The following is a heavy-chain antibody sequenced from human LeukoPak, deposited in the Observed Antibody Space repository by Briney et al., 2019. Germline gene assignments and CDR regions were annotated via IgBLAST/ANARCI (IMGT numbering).Heavy chain of an antibody. CDR3: AKSTFEVATMVDY. Sequence: GGSLRLSCVVSGFTFNNYWMSWVRQAPGKGLEWVATIKQDGSEIYYVDSVRGRFTISRDNAKNSLYLQMNSLRAEDTAMYYCAKSTFEVATMVDYWGQGTLVTVSS. V-gene: IGHV3-7*01. J-gene: IGHJ4*02. CDR2: IKQDGSEI. CDR1: GFTFNNYW. D-gene: IGHD5-12*01.